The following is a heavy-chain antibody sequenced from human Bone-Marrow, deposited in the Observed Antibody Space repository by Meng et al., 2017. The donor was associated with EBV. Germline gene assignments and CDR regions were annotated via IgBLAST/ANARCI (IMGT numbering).Heavy chain of an antibody. CDR1: GGSNSSSNW. CDR3: ARVWDGYGSGWFDP. Sequence: QESGPGLVKPAGTLSLTCAVSGGSNSSSNWWSWVRQPPGRGLEWIGEIYHSGSTNYNPSLKSRVTISVDKSKNQFSLKLSSVTAADTAVYYCARVWDGYGSGWFDPWGQGTLVTVSS. J-gene: IGHJ5*02. V-gene: IGHV4-4*02. CDR2: IYHSGST. D-gene: IGHD5-24*01.